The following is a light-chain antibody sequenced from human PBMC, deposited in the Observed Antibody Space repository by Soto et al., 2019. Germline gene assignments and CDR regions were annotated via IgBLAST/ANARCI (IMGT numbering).Light chain of an antibody. CDR3: QQRSNWPSIS. V-gene: IGKV3-11*01. Sequence: EIVLTQSPATLSLSPGERATLSCRARQSVSSYLAWYQQKPGQAPRLLIYDASNRATGIPARFSGSGSGTDFTLTSSSLEPEDFAVYYCQQRSNWPSISFGQGTRLESK. CDR2: DAS. CDR1: QSVSSY. J-gene: IGKJ5*01.